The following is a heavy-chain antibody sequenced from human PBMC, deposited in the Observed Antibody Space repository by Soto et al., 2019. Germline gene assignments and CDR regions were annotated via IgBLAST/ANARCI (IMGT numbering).Heavy chain of an antibody. J-gene: IGHJ6*04. V-gene: IGHV1-2*04. CDR3: EKSAAGPGYGRAV. CDR2: INPNSGGT. Sequence: LVKVSCKACGYSFTGNYIHWVRQAPRQGLEWQEWINPNSGGTNYAQKFQGWVTMTRDTSISTAYMELSRLRSEEQAVKNNEKSAAGPGYGRAVWGKGTTVTVSS. CDR1: GYSFTGNY. D-gene: IGHD6-13*01.